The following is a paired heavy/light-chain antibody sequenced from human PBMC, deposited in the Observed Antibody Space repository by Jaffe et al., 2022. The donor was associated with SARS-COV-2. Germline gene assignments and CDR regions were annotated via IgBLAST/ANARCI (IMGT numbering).Heavy chain of an antibody. CDR1: GYTFTGYY. Sequence: QVQLVQSGAEVKKPGASVKVSCKASGYTFTGYYMHWVRQAPGQGLEWMGWINPNSGGTNYAQKFQGRVTMTRDTSISTAYMELSRLRSDDTAVYYCARGGGGHIVGATTTRGIDYWGQGTLVTVSS. CDR3: ARGGGGHIVGATTTRGIDY. V-gene: IGHV1-2*02. J-gene: IGHJ4*02. CDR2: INPNSGGT. D-gene: IGHD1-26*01.
Light chain of an antibody. Sequence: QSVLTQPPSASGTPGQRVTISCSGSSSNIGSNYVYWYQQLPGTAPKLLIYRNNQRPSGVPDRFSGSKSGTSASLAISGLRSEDEADYYCAAWDDSLSGPWVFGGGTKLTVL. CDR2: RNN. CDR1: SSNIGSNY. V-gene: IGLV1-47*01. CDR3: AAWDDSLSGPWV. J-gene: IGLJ3*02.